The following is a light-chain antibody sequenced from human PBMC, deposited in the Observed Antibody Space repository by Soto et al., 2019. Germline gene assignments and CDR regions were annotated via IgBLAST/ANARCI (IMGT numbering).Light chain of an antibody. CDR1: QSISFY. Sequence: DIQMTQSPSSLSASIGDRVTLTCRASQSISFYLNWYQQKPGKAPRLLIYAATTLQSGVPLRFSGGGSGADFTLTVSSLQPEDFATYYCQQSYSIPHTFGQGTKV. J-gene: IGKJ1*01. V-gene: IGKV1-39*01. CDR2: AAT. CDR3: QQSYSIPHT.